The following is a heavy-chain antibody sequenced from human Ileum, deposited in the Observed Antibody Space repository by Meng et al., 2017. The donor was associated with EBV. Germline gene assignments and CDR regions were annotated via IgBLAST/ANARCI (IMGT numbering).Heavy chain of an antibody. Sequence: QLRRLESVSLLGYPSPTLATSSAVSGCAIGRCVHSWSRIRQPPANGLGCIGDSQHSRSTYINPSLKSRVTRSVDRSRNQFSLKLISVTGANTAVNYLDRSHPVVYIFDYWGQGTLVTVSS. V-gene: IGHV4-30-2*01. CDR3: DRSHPVVYIFDY. D-gene: IGHD2-21*01. J-gene: IGHJ4*02. CDR2: SQHSRST. CDR1: GCAIGRCVHS.